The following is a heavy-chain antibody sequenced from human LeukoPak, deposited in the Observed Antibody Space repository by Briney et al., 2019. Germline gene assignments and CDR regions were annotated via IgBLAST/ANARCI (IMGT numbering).Heavy chain of an antibody. CDR1: GFTFSTYG. CDR2: IRNDGSNK. Sequence: PGGSLRLSCAASGFTFSTYGMHWVRQAPGKGLEWVAFIRNDGSNKYYADSVKGRFTISRDNSKNTLYLQMNSLRAEDTAVYYCASPRGYDSRDFDYWGQGTLVTVSS. J-gene: IGHJ4*02. V-gene: IGHV3-30*02. CDR3: ASPRGYDSRDFDY. D-gene: IGHD5-12*01.